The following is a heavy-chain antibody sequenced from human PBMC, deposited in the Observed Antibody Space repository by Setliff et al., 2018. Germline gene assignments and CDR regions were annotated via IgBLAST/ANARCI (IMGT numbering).Heavy chain of an antibody. CDR3: ARDRTYYGSGTYTRWFDY. V-gene: IGHV4-59*02. CDR2: IFHSGDT. D-gene: IGHD3-10*01. CDR1: GGSVRSHY. Sequence: SETLSLTCTVSGGSVRSHYWSWIRHSPGKGLEWIGFIFHSGDTKSNPSLKSRVTMSVDTSKNQFSLQLSSVTAADTAVYYCARDRTYYGSGTYTRWFDYWGQGTLVTVSS. J-gene: IGHJ4*02.